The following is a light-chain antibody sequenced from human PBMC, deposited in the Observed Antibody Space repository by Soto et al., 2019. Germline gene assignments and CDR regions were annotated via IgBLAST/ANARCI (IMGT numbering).Light chain of an antibody. CDR3: STWHDSHVL. J-gene: IGLJ2*01. Sequence: QSVLTQPSSVSGTPGQSVTISCSGSSFNIGSYTVNWYQQLPGTAPRLLIYSNNQRPSGVPDRFSGSRSGTSASLAISGIQYDDEADYYCSTWHDSHVLFGGGTKLTVL. CDR2: SNN. CDR1: SFNIGSYT. V-gene: IGLV1-44*01.